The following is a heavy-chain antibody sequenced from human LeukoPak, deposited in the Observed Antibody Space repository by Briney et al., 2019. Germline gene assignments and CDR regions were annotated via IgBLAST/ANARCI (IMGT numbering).Heavy chain of an antibody. J-gene: IGHJ3*01. D-gene: IGHD2-21*02. CDR1: GFTVTTKT. Sequence: GGSLRLSCAASGFTVTTKTMSWVRQAPGKGLEWVGFIRSKPYGGTTEYAASVKGRFTISRDASKSISYLQMNSLKTEDTAVYYCTRGVTAFHDAFDVWGQGTMVTVSS. V-gene: IGHV3-49*04. CDR3: TRGVTAFHDAFDV. CDR2: IRSKPYGGTT.